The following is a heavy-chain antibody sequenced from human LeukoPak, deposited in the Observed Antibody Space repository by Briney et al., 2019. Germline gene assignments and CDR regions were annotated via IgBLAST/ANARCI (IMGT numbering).Heavy chain of an antibody. CDR2: ISGSGDTT. V-gene: IGHV3-23*01. CDR1: GFTFSSYA. CDR3: ARDYLYDYVWGSYRSPNWFDP. D-gene: IGHD3-16*02. J-gene: IGHJ5*02. Sequence: GGSLRLSCATSGFTFSSYAMIWVRQAPGKGLNWVSAISGSGDTTYYADSVKGRFTISRDNFKNTLYLQMNSLRAEDTALYHCARDYLYDYVWGSYRSPNWFDPWGQGTLVTVSS.